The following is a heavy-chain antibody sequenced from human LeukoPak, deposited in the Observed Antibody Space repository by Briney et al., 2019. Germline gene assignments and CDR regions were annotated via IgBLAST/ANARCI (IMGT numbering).Heavy chain of an antibody. CDR2: LGYDGSTK. CDR3: ARDTAVADPGPPPYYYYGMDV. CDR1: GFAFSSYG. J-gene: IGHJ6*02. D-gene: IGHD6-19*01. Sequence: QPGRSLRLSCAASGFAFSSYGMHWVRQAPGKGLEWVAVLGYDGSTKYYADSVKGRFTISRDNSKNTLYLQMNSLRAEDTAVYYCARDTAVADPGPPPYYYYGMDVWGQGTTVTVSS. V-gene: IGHV3-33*01.